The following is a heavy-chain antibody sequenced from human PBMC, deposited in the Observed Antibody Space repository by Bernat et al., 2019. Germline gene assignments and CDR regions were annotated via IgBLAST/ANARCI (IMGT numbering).Heavy chain of an antibody. CDR3: ARELNGGLEY. CDR2: IRFDGSNQ. Sequence: QVQLVESGGGVVQPGGSLRLSCAASGFTFSTYGMHWVRQAPGKGLEWVAFIRFDGSNQYYADSVKGRFTVSRDNPKNTLFLQMNRVRPGDTAMYYCARELNGGLEYWGQGTLVSVSS. J-gene: IGHJ4*02. CDR1: GFTFSTYG. D-gene: IGHD1-1*01. V-gene: IGHV3-30*02.